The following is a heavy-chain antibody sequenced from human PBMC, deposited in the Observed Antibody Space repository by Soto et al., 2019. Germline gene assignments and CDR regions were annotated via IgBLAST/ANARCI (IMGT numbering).Heavy chain of an antibody. D-gene: IGHD2-21*01. CDR1: GGTFSSYA. CDR3: ARGRYLPTSVIHGWFDP. J-gene: IGHJ5*02. V-gene: IGHV1-69*13. Sequence: ASVTVSCKASGGTFSSYAISWVRQAPGQGLEWMGGIFPIFGTANYAQTFPGRVTINADESRSPAHMELSRLRSEDTAVYYCARGRYLPTSVIHGWFDPWGQGTLVTDSS. CDR2: IFPIFGTA.